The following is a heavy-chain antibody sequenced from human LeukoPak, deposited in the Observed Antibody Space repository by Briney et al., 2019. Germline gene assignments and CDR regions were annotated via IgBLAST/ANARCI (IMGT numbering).Heavy chain of an antibody. CDR2: ISYDGSNK. J-gene: IGHJ6*02. CDR1: GFTFSSYA. CDR3: ARGGGDDYDFWSGYYLSEYGMDV. D-gene: IGHD3-3*01. Sequence: PPGRSLRLSCAASGFTFSSYAMHWVRQAPGKGLEWVAVISYDGSNKHYADSVKGRFTISRDNSKNTLYLQMNSLRAEDTAVYYCARGGGDDYDFWSGYYLSEYGMDVWGQGTTVTVSS. V-gene: IGHV3-30-3*01.